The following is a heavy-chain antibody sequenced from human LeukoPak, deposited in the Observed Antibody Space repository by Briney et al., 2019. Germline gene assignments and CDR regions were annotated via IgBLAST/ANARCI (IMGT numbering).Heavy chain of an antibody. CDR3: ARGVATINDYFDY. J-gene: IGHJ4*02. D-gene: IGHD5-12*01. CDR2: IYPGDSDT. V-gene: IGHV5-51*01. Sequence: GESLKISCKGSGYSFTSYWIGWVRQMPGKGLEWMGIIYPGDSDTRYSPSFQGQVTISADKSISTAYLQWSSLKAPDTATYYCARGVATINDYFDYWGQGTLVTVSS. CDR1: GYSFTSYW.